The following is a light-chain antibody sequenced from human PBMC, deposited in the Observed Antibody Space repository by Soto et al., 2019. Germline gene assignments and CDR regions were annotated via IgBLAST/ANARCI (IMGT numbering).Light chain of an antibody. Sequence: EIVMPQSPATLSVSLVEIATLSCRASQSVNGNLAWYQHKPGQAPRLLIYGASTRATGVPARISGSGSGTEFTLTITSLQSEDFALYYCQQYNNWPRTFGQGTKVDI. J-gene: IGKJ2*01. CDR2: GAS. CDR1: QSVNGN. V-gene: IGKV3-15*01. CDR3: QQYNNWPRT.